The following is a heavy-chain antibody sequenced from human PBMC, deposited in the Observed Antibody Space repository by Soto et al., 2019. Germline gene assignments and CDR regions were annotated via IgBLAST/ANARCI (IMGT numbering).Heavy chain of an antibody. Sequence: GGSLRLSCAASVFTFSSYAMIWVRQAPGKGLEWVSAISGSGGSTYYADSVKGRFTISRDNSKNTLYLQMNSLRAEDTAVYYCAKSPQSIGRPDWFDPWGQGTLVTVSS. V-gene: IGHV3-23*01. J-gene: IGHJ5*02. CDR1: VFTFSSYA. CDR3: AKSPQSIGRPDWFDP. D-gene: IGHD6-6*01. CDR2: ISGSGGST.